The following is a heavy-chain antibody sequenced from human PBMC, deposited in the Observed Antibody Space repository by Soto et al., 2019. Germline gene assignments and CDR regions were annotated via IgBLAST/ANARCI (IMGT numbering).Heavy chain of an antibody. V-gene: IGHV3-33*01. CDR2: IWYDGSNK. D-gene: IGHD3-22*01. CDR1: GFTFSSYG. Sequence: PGGSLRLSCAASGFTFSSYGMHWVRQAPGKGLEWVAVIWYDGSNKYYADSVKGRFTISRDNSKNTLYLQMNSLRAEDTAVYYCARNPSPHYYDSSGYYPIDYWGQGTLVTVS. J-gene: IGHJ4*02. CDR3: ARNPSPHYYDSSGYYPIDY.